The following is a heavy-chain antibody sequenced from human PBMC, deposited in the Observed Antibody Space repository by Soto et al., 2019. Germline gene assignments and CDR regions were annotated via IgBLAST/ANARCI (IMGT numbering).Heavy chain of an antibody. V-gene: IGHV3-15*01. D-gene: IGHD2-2*01. CDR3: TTNLAVVPAARYYYYGMDV. CDR2: IKSKTDGGTT. Sequence: PGGSLRLSCAASGFTFSNAWMSWVRQAPGKGLEWVGRIKSKTDGGTTDYAAPVKGRFTISRDDSKNTLYLQMNRLKTEDTAVYYCTTNLAVVPAARYYYYGMDVWGQGTTVTVSS. J-gene: IGHJ6*02. CDR1: GFTFSNAW.